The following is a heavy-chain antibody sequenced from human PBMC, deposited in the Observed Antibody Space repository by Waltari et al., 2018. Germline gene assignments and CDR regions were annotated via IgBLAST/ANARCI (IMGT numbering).Heavy chain of an antibody. V-gene: IGHV4-59*01. J-gene: IGHJ3*02. D-gene: IGHD3-10*01. CDR3: ARDRSPIEAAFDI. CDR2: IYYSGST. Sequence: QVQLQESGPGLVKPSETLSLTCTVSGGSISSYYWSWTRQPPGKGLEWIGYIYYSGSTNYNPSLKSRVTISVDTSKNQFSLKLSSVTAADTAVYYCARDRSPIEAAFDIWGQGTMVTVSS. CDR1: GGSISSYY.